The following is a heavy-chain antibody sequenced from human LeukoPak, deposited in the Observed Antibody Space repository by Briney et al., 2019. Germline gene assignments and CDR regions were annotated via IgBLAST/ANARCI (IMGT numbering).Heavy chain of an antibody. CDR2: ISSSSSYI. D-gene: IGHD2-2*01. CDR1: GFTFSSYS. CDR3: AREIDQYCSSTSCYPTAAFDI. Sequence: GGSLRLSCAASGFTFSSYSMNWVRQAPGKGLEWVSSISSSSSYIYYADSVKGRFTISRDNAKNSLYLQMNGLRAEDTAVYYCAREIDQYCSSTSCYPTAAFDIWGQGTMVTVSS. V-gene: IGHV3-21*01. J-gene: IGHJ3*02.